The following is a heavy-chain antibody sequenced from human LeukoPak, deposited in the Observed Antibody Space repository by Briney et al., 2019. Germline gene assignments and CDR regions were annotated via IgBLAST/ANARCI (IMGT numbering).Heavy chain of an antibody. D-gene: IGHD3-10*01. Sequence: PSETLSLTCTVSGGSISSYYWSWIRQPPGKGLEWIGYIYYSGSTNYNPSLKSRVTISVDTSKNQFSLKLSSVTAADTAVYYCAREGGIYGSGSAVPYYYYYYGMDVWGQGTTVTVSS. CDR2: IYYSGST. J-gene: IGHJ6*02. V-gene: IGHV4-59*01. CDR3: AREGGIYGSGSAVPYYYYYYGMDV. CDR1: GGSISSYY.